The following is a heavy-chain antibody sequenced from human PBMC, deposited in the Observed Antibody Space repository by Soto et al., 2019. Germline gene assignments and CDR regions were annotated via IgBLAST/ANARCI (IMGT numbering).Heavy chain of an antibody. Sequence: PSETLSLTCTVSGGSISSYYWSWIRQPPGKGLEWIGYIYYSGSTNYNPSLKSRVTISVDTSKNQFSLKLSSVTAADTAVYYCASHGEGSGDGRVDFDYWDQGTLVTVSS. J-gene: IGHJ4*02. CDR1: GGSISSYY. D-gene: IGHD5-12*01. V-gene: IGHV4-59*08. CDR2: IYYSGST. CDR3: ASHGEGSGDGRVDFDY.